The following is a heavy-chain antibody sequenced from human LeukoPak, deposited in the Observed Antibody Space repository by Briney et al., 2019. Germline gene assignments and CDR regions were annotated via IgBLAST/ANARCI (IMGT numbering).Heavy chain of an antibody. CDR2: ISGSGGST. CDR1: GFIFSSYA. V-gene: IGHV3-23*01. CDR3: AKGRVVVVAATMDV. Sequence: GGSLRLSCAASGFIFSSYAMSWVRQAPGKGREWVSAISGSGGSTYYADSVKGRFTISRDNSKNTLYLQMNSLRAEDTAVYYRAKGRVVVVAATMDVWGQGTTVTVCS. D-gene: IGHD2-15*01. J-gene: IGHJ6*02.